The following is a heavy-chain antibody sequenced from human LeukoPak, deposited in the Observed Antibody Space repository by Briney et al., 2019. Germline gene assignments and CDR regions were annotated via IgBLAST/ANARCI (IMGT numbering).Heavy chain of an antibody. J-gene: IGHJ5*02. CDR2: IYYSGST. V-gene: IGHV4-59*08. CDR3: ARYSYGHRWFDP. D-gene: IGHD5-18*01. Sequence: SETLSLTCTVSGGSISSYYWIWIRQPPGKGLEWIGYIYYSGSTKYNPSLKSRVTISVDTSKYQFSLNLSSVTAADTAVYYCARYSYGHRWFDPWGQGTLVTVSS. CDR1: GGSISSYY.